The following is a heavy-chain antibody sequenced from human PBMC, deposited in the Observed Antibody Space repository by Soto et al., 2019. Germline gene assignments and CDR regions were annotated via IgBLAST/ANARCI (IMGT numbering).Heavy chain of an antibody. CDR2: ISADGSNK. Sequence: QVQLVESGGGVVQPGRSLRLSCAASGFTFRSYAMHWVRQAPGKGLEWVAVISADGSNKYYADSVKGRFTISRDTSKNTLYLQMNSLRDEDTAMYYCARDDNRSWPTFDYWGQGTLVTVSS. D-gene: IGHD6-13*01. CDR3: ARDDNRSWPTFDY. CDR1: GFTFRSYA. J-gene: IGHJ4*02. V-gene: IGHV3-30*04.